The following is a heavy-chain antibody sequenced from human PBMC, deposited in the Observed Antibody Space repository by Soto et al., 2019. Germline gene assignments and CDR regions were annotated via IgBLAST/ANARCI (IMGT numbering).Heavy chain of an antibody. CDR1: GFTFGSYA. J-gene: IGHJ4*02. CDR2: ISYDGSNK. Sequence: GGSRRLSCAASGFTFGSYAMHWVRQAPGKGLEWVAVISYDGSNKYYADSVKGRFTISRDNSKNTLYLQMNSLRAEDTAVYYCARSRGGPPFDLDYWGQGTLVTVSS. D-gene: IGHD2-15*01. V-gene: IGHV3-30-3*01. CDR3: ARSRGGPPFDLDY.